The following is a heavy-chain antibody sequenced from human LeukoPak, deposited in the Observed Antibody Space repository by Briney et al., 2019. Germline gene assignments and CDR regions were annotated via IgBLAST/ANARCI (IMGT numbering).Heavy chain of an antibody. V-gene: IGHV3-30-3*01. Sequence: GGSLRLSCAASGFTFTSYAMHWVRQAAGKGLEWVAVISYDGSNKYYADSVKGRFTISRDNSKNTLYLRMNSLRAEDTAVYYCARGSWRLVRGAASFESWGQGTLVTVSS. CDR1: GFTFTSYA. CDR3: ARGSWRLVRGAASFES. CDR2: ISYDGSNK. D-gene: IGHD3-10*01. J-gene: IGHJ4*02.